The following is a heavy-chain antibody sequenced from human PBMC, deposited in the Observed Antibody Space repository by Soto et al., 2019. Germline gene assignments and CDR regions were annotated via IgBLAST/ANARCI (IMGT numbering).Heavy chain of an antibody. CDR1: GYTFTGYY. J-gene: IGHJ4*02. D-gene: IGHD6-19*01. CDR3: ARFGRLWQWLSPGTHFDY. Sequence: QVQLVQSGAEVKKPGASVKVSCKASGYTFTGYYMHWVRQAPGQGLEWMGWINPNSGGTNYAQKFQGRVTMTRDTSISTAYMELSRLRYYDTAVYYCARFGRLWQWLSPGTHFDYWGQGTLVTVSS. CDR2: INPNSGGT. V-gene: IGHV1-2*02.